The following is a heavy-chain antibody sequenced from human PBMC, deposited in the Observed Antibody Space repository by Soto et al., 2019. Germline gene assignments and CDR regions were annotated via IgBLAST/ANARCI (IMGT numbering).Heavy chain of an antibody. CDR2: LSGSGGDT. CDR3: AKRGGYDYGWKSYRPDS. CDR1: GFTFSSYA. V-gene: IGHV3-23*01. D-gene: IGHD3-16*02. J-gene: IGHJ4*02. Sequence: PGGYLGLCCVASGFTFSSYAMSWVRLAPGKGLEWVSTLSGSGGDTYYADSVNGRFTISRDKSKNTLYLQMDRLRVEDTAVYYCAKRGGYDYGWKSYRPDSWGQGTLVTVSS.